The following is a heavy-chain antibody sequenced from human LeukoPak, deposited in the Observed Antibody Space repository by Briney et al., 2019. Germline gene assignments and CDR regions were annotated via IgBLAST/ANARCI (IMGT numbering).Heavy chain of an antibody. CDR3: ARHPLGYYGSGTYYNGGYFDY. V-gene: IGHV4-59*08. Sequence: SETLSLTCSVSGGSISRYYWGWIRQPPGKGLEWIGYIYYSGSTNYNPSLKSRVTISVDTSKNQFSLKLSSVTAADTAVYYCARHPLGYYGSGTYYNGGYFDYWGQGTLVTVSS. CDR2: IYYSGST. CDR1: GGSISRYY. D-gene: IGHD3-10*01. J-gene: IGHJ4*02.